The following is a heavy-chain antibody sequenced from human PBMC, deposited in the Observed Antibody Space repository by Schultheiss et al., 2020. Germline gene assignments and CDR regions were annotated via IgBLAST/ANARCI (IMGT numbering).Heavy chain of an antibody. D-gene: IGHD6-19*01. CDR2: ISSSGTYM. CDR1: GFTFSNYN. V-gene: IGHV3-21*01. CDR3: ARDRLPRGAVAGDGFDI. Sequence: GGSLRLSCLTSGFTFSNYNMNWVRQAPGRGLEWVSSISSSGTYMYYADSVKGRFTISRDAAQKSLYLQMNSLRDEDTAVYYCARDRLPRGAVAGDGFDIWGQGTVVTVSS. J-gene: IGHJ3*02.